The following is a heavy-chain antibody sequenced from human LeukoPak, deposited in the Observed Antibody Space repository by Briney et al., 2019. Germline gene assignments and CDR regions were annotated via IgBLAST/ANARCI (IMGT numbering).Heavy chain of an antibody. J-gene: IGHJ4*02. CDR3: ARARGIDLESRGLDY. CDR1: GFTFSSYE. D-gene: IGHD3-10*01. CDR2: ISSSGSTI. Sequence: GGSLRLSCAASGFTFSSYEMNWVRQAPGMGLEWVSYISSSGSTIYYADSVKGRFTISRDNAKNSLYLQMNSLRAEDTAVYYCARARGIDLESRGLDYWGQGTLVTVSS. V-gene: IGHV3-48*03.